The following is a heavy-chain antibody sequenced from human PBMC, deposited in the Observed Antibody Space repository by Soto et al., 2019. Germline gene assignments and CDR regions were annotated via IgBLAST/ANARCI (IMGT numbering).Heavy chain of an antibody. Sequence: EVQLVESGGGLVQPGGSLRLSCAASGFSFSNYEMNWVRQAPGKGLEWVAYISSGGSTVHYADSVRGRFTVSRDNARNSQYLQMNTLRVEDTALYYCARDRAAGGYWGQGTLVTVSS. V-gene: IGHV3-48*03. CDR1: GFSFSNYE. CDR3: ARDRAAGGY. J-gene: IGHJ4*02. CDR2: ISSGGSTV. D-gene: IGHD6-13*01.